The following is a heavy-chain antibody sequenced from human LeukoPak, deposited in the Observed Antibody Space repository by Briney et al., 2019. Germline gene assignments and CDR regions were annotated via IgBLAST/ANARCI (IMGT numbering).Heavy chain of an antibody. CDR3: ARDRWEGSSWFPASYYYYGMDV. Sequence: GGSLRLSCAASGFTFSSYWMSWVRQAPGKGLEWVANIKQDGSEKYYVDSVKGRFTISRDNAKNSLYLQMNSLRAEDTAVYYCARDRWEGSSWFPASYYYYGMDVWGQGTTVTVS. V-gene: IGHV3-7*01. D-gene: IGHD6-13*01. J-gene: IGHJ6*02. CDR2: IKQDGSEK. CDR1: GFTFSSYW.